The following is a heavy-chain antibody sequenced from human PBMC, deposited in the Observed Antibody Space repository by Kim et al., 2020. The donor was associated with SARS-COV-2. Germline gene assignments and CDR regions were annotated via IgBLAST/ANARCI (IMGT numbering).Heavy chain of an antibody. CDR2: INPSGGST. J-gene: IGHJ6*02. CDR3: ARSLSPYCSSTSCYGSYGMDV. D-gene: IGHD2-2*01. V-gene: IGHV1-46*01. CDR1: GYTFTSYY. Sequence: ASVKVSCKASGYTFTSYYMHWVRQAPGQGLEWMGIINPSGGSTSYAQKFQGRVTMTRDTSTSTVYMELSSLRSEDTAVYYCARSLSPYCSSTSCYGSYGMDVWGQGTTVTVSS.